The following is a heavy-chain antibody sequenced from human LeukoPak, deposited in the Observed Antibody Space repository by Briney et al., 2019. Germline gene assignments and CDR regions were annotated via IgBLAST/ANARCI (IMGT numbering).Heavy chain of an antibody. Sequence: PGGSLRLSCAASGFTFSSYEMNWVRQAPGKGLEWVAVILYDGDTKYYADSVKGRFTVSRDSSKNALYLHMNSLRGEDTAVYYCARDPRGPTAYDSSGRDTFDYWGQGILVTVSS. D-gene: IGHD3-22*01. CDR3: ARDPRGPTAYDSSGRDTFDY. J-gene: IGHJ4*02. CDR2: ILYDGDTK. CDR1: GFTFSSYE. V-gene: IGHV3-30*04.